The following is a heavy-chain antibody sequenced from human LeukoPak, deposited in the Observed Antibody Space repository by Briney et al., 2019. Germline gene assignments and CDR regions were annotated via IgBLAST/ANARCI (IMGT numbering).Heavy chain of an antibody. CDR1: GGSISSYY. CDR2: IYTSGST. D-gene: IGHD4-17*01. J-gene: IGHJ4*02. V-gene: IGHV4-4*07. CDR3: ARNQAYGIFDY. Sequence: SETLSLTCTVSGGSISSYYWSWIRQPAGKGLEWIGRIYTSGSTNYNPSLKSRVSLSVDTPKNQFSLKLSSVTAAHTAVYYCARNQAYGIFDYWGQGTLVTVSS.